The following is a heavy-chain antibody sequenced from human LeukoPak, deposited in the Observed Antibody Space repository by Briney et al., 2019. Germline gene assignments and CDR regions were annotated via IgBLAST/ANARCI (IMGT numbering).Heavy chain of an antibody. Sequence: PSETLSLTCTVSGGSISSYYWSWIRQPPGKGLEWIGYIYYSGSTNYNPSLKSRVTISVDTSKNQFSLKLSSVTAADTAVYYCARKAPPGYSYGFGQRNYAFDIWGQGTMVTVSS. D-gene: IGHD5-18*01. CDR3: ARKAPPGYSYGFGQRNYAFDI. V-gene: IGHV4-59*08. CDR1: GGSISSYY. CDR2: IYYSGST. J-gene: IGHJ3*02.